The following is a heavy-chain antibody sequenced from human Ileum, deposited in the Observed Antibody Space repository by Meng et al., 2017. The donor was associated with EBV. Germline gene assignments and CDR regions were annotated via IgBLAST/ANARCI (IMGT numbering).Heavy chain of an antibody. J-gene: IGHJ4*02. CDR2: LIAVFDKT. V-gene: IGHV1-69*13. CDR3: ARGRRNEPLFDY. Sequence: QGRLVQSGVEVKKPGSSVKVACKTSGGSFSTHTFSWVRQAPGQGLEWTGGLIAVFDKTKAAPRFQDRVTFTADESTSTAYMELSSLTFDDTAVYFCARGRRNEPLFDYWGQGTLVTVSS. CDR1: GGSFSTHT. D-gene: IGHD1-14*01.